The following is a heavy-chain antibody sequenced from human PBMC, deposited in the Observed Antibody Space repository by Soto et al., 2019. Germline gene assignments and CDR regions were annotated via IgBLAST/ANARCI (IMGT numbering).Heavy chain of an antibody. CDR2: INAHHGNT. Sequence: QVQLVQSGAEVKKPGASVKVSCKASGSTFPSSTVSWVRQAPGQVLEWLGWINAHHGNTKYAQKFQGRLTMTTDTSTGTGYMELRSLRSDDTAIYCCAIADYGDPDYWGQGTLVTVSS. D-gene: IGHD4-17*01. V-gene: IGHV1-18*01. CDR3: AIADYGDPDY. J-gene: IGHJ4*02. CDR1: GSTFPSST.